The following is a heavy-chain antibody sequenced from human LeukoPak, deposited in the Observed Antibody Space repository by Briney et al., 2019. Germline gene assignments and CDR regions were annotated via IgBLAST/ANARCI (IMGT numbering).Heavy chain of an antibody. Sequence: GGSLRLSCAASGFIFSNYGMSWVRQAPGKGLEWVSGIRGNADTTYYADSVKGRFSIFRDNSKNMLYLQMNSLRAEDTAVYYCATPARGSGWYGFDYWGQGTLVTVSS. CDR3: ATPARGSGWYGFDY. V-gene: IGHV3-23*01. J-gene: IGHJ4*02. D-gene: IGHD6-19*01. CDR1: GFIFSNYG. CDR2: IRGNADTT.